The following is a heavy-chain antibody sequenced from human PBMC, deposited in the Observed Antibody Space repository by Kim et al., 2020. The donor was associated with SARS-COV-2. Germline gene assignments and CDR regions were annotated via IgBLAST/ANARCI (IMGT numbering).Heavy chain of an antibody. Sequence: YYIDSVKGRFTTSRDDRKRTLYLQMNSLRVEDTAMYFCAKEGMTTVTMDTWGQGTLVTVSS. V-gene: IGHV3-43D*04. D-gene: IGHD4-17*01. CDR3: AKEGMTTVTMDT. J-gene: IGHJ5*02.